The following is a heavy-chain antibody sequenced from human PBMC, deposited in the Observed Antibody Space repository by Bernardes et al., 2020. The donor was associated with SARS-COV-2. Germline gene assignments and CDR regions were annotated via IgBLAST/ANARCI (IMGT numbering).Heavy chain of an antibody. Sequence: SETLSLTCAIYGGSFGVYHWSWIRQFPGKGLEWIGEINHDGGANYNPSLRSRVTISIDRSKNEFSLQLTSMTAADTAIYYWASGDHDAWELQKAWGQGALVTVSS. CDR2: INHDGGA. J-gene: IGHJ5*02. V-gene: IGHV4-34*01. D-gene: IGHD1-26*01. CDR3: ASGDHDAWELQKA. CDR1: GGSFGVYH.